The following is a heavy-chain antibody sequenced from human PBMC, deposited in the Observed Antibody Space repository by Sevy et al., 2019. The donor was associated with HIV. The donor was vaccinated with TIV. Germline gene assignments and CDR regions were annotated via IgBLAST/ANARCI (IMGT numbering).Heavy chain of an antibody. Sequence: GGSLRLSCSGSGFTFDDHAVTWFRRAPGQGLEWVGLIRSKAYGGTVEYAASVKGRFTNSRDDFKSVAYLQMNSLKTHDTAMYYCARDRETHDDILTSYAFDYWGPGTLVTV. J-gene: IGHJ4*02. D-gene: IGHD3-9*01. V-gene: IGHV3-49*03. CDR2: IRSKAYGGTV. CDR3: ARDRETHDDILTSYAFDY. CDR1: GFTFDDHA.